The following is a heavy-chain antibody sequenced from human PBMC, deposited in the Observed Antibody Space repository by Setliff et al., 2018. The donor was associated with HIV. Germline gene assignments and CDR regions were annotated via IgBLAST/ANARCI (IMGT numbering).Heavy chain of an antibody. V-gene: IGHV3-23*01. CDR3: ARAFSGYYFDY. D-gene: IGHD3-3*01. CDR2: ISGSGSTT. CDR1: GFTFTSYA. Sequence: GGSLRLSCAASGFTFTSYAMNWVRQAPGKGLEWVSSISGSGSTTYYADSVKGRLTISRDNSKKSLFLQMNSLRAEDTAVYYCARAFSGYYFDYWGQGTLVTVSS. J-gene: IGHJ4*02.